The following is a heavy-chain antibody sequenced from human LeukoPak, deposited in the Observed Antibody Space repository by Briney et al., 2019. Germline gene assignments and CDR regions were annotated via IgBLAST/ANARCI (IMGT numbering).Heavy chain of an antibody. V-gene: IGHV3-23*01. CDR1: GFTFSSYG. Sequence: GGSLRLSCAASGFTFSSYGMHWVRQAPGKGLECVSSIAGAGGSTYYADSVKGRFTISRDNSKNTLYLQMSSLRAEDTALYYCAKQTDSSAWYLGFDYWGQGTLVTVSS. CDR3: AKQTDSSAWYLGFDY. CDR2: IAGAGGST. D-gene: IGHD6-19*01. J-gene: IGHJ4*02.